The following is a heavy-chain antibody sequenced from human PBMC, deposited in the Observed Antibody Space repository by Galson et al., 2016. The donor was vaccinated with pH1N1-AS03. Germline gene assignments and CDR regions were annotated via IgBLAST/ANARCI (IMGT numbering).Heavy chain of an antibody. CDR2: ISTYNGNT. CDR3: ARGGVMVPTNLEAFDI. Sequence: SVKVSCKASDYTFGIGWVRQAPGQGLEWMGWISTYNGNTKYAQKFQGRVTMTTDTSTSTAYMELRNLRSDETAVYFCARGGVMVPTNLEAFDIWGPGTMVTVSS. CDR1: DYTFG. V-gene: IGHV1-18*01. J-gene: IGHJ3*02. D-gene: IGHD4/OR15-4a*01.